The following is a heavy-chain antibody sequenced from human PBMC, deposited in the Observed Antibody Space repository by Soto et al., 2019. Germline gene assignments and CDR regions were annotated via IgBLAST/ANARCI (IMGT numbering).Heavy chain of an antibody. V-gene: IGHV4-30-2*01. CDR1: GGSISSGTYS. D-gene: IGHD2-15*01. Sequence: QLQLQVSGSGLVKPSQTLSLTCAVSGGSISSGTYSWSWVRQPPGKGLEWIGYIYHSGSTFYNSSRKSRVTISVDRSKNQFSLKLSSVTAADTAVYYCTRGHYGGKVDDFDIWGQGTMFTVSS. CDR3: TRGHYGGKVDDFDI. CDR2: IYHSGST. J-gene: IGHJ3*02.